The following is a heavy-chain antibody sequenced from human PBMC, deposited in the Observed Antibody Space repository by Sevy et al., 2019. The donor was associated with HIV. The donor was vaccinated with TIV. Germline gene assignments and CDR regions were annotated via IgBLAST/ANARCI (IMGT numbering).Heavy chain of an antibody. D-gene: IGHD3-3*01. CDR3: ARHSLFTIFGAVIDPKMYYFDY. Sequence: SETLSLTCTVSGGSITNNNYYWGWIRQSPGKGLEWIGTINYSGSTDYNPSLKSRVTVTVDTSKNQISLRLSSVTAADTAVYDCARHSLFTIFGAVIDPKMYYFDYWGQGTLVTVSS. CDR2: INYSGST. CDR1: GGSITNNNYY. J-gene: IGHJ4*02. V-gene: IGHV4-39*01.